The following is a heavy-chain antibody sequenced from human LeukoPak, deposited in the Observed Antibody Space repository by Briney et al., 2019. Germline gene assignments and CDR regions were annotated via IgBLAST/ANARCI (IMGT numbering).Heavy chain of an antibody. J-gene: IGHJ6*03. Sequence: PGGSLRLSCAASGFTFSSYSMNWVRQAPGKGLEWVSSISSSSSYIYYADSVKGRFTISRDNAKNSLYLQMNSLRAEDTAVYYCARELPAAHEAYMDVWGKGTTVTVSS. CDR2: ISSSSSYI. V-gene: IGHV3-21*01. CDR1: GFTFSSYS. CDR3: ARELPAAHEAYMDV. D-gene: IGHD2-2*01.